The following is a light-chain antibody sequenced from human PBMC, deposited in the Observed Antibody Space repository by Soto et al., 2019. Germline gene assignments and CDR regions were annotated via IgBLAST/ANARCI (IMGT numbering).Light chain of an antibody. CDR2: EGS. J-gene: IGLJ1*01. Sequence: QSVLTHPASVAASPGQSITISCTGTSSDVGSYNLVSWDQQHPGKAPKLMIYEGSKRPSGVSNRFSGSKSRNTASLTISGLQAEDEADYYCCSYAGSSTFEVFGTGTKVTVL. V-gene: IGLV2-23*03. CDR1: SSDVGSYNL. CDR3: CSYAGSSTFEV.